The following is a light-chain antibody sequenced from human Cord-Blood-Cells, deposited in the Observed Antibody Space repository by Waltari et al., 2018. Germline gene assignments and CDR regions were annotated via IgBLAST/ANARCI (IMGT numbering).Light chain of an antibody. Sequence: DIVMTQSPDSLAVSLGERATINCKSSQSVLYSSNNKNYLAWYQQKPGQPPKLLIYWASTRESGVPDRFSGSGSETDFTLTISSLQAEDVAVYYCKQYYSTPFTFGPGTKVDIK. CDR2: WAS. V-gene: IGKV4-1*01. CDR1: QSVLYSSNNKNY. CDR3: KQYYSTPFT. J-gene: IGKJ3*01.